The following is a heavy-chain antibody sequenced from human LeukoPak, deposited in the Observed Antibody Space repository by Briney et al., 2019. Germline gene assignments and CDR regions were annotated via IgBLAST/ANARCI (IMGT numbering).Heavy chain of an antibody. J-gene: IGHJ1*01. CDR3: ARDSYDSSGYLEYFQH. CDR1: GGTFSSYA. D-gene: IGHD3-22*01. CDR2: IIPILGIA. V-gene: IGHV1-69*04. Sequence: ASVKVSCKASGGTFSSYAISWVRQAPGQGLEWMGRIIPILGIANYAQKFQGRVTITADKSTSTAYTELSSLRSEDTAVYYCARDSYDSSGYLEYFQHWGQGTLVTVSS.